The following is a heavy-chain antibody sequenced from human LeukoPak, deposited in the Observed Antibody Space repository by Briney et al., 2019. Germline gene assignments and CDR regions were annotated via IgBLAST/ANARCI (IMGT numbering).Heavy chain of an antibody. D-gene: IGHD6-13*01. V-gene: IGHV3-48*01. CDR1: GFTFSSYS. CDR2: ISSDSSAT. CDR3: ARRWSFDY. Sequence: GGSLRLSCAASGFTFSSYSMTWVRQAPGKGLEWISYISSDSSATYYADSVKGRFTISRDNAKNSLYLQMNSLRAEDTAVYYCARRWSFDYWGQGTLVTVSS. J-gene: IGHJ4*02.